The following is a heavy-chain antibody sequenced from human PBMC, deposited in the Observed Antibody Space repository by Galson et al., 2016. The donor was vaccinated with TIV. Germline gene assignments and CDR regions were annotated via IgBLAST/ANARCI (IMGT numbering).Heavy chain of an antibody. CDR3: AKEPAGELVWFGEFSGGMDV. CDR1: GFTFSTYA. Sequence: SLRLSCAASGFTFSTYAMSWVRQAPGKGLECVSGISAGGGSTHYADSVKGRFIISRDNSKNTLYLQMNSLSADDTAVFYCAKEPAGELVWFGEFSGGMDVWGQGTTVTVA. V-gene: IGHV3-23*01. CDR2: ISAGGGST. J-gene: IGHJ6*02. D-gene: IGHD3-10*01.